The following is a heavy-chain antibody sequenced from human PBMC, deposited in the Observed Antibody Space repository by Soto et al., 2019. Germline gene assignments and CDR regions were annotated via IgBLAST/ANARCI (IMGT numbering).Heavy chain of an antibody. CDR1: GFTFSSYA. V-gene: IGHV3-23*01. Sequence: GGSLRLSCAASGFTFSSYAMSWVRQAPGKGLEWVSAISGSGGSTYYADSVKGRFTISRDNSKNTLYLQMNSLRAEDTAVYYCAMSDYGDQYYFDYWGQGTLVTVSS. CDR2: ISGSGGST. D-gene: IGHD4-17*01. CDR3: AMSDYGDQYYFDY. J-gene: IGHJ4*02.